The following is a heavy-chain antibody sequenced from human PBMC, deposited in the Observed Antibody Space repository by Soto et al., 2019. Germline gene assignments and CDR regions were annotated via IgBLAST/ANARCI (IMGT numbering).Heavy chain of an antibody. CDR2: ISAYNGNT. CDR3: ARVGHYDILTGYLDTKQNWFDP. Sequence: GASVKVSCKTSGYTFTSYHISWVRQAPGQGLEWMGWISAYNGNTNYAQKLQGRVTMTTDTSTSTAYMELRSLRSDDTAVYYCARVGHYDILTGYLDTKQNWFDPWGQGTLVTVSS. V-gene: IGHV1-18*01. D-gene: IGHD3-9*01. CDR1: GYTFTSYH. J-gene: IGHJ5*02.